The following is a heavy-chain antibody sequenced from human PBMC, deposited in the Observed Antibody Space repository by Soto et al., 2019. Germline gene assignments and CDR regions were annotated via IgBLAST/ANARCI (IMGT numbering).Heavy chain of an antibody. CDR3: ARGGLWFGEPSFGFDI. D-gene: IGHD3-10*01. CDR1: GYSFTSYW. J-gene: IGHJ3*02. CDR2: IYPGDSDT. V-gene: IGHV5-51*01. Sequence: PGESLKISCKGSGYSFTSYWIGWVRQMPGKGLEWMGIIYPGDSDTRYSPSFQGQVTISADKSISTAYLQWSSLKASDTAMYYCARGGLWFGEPSFGFDIWGQGTMVTVSS.